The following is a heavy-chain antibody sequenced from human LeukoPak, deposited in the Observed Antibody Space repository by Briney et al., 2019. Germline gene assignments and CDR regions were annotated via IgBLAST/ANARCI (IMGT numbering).Heavy chain of an antibody. V-gene: IGHV1-2*02. D-gene: IGHD1-7*01. Sequence: GASVKVSCKASGYTFTGYYMHWVRQAPGQGLEWMGWINPNSGGTNYAQKFQGRVTMTRDTSISTAYMELSRLRSDDTAVYYCARGALYNWNYVRFDYWGQGTLVTVSS. CDR1: GYTFTGYY. CDR3: ARGALYNWNYVRFDY. CDR2: INPNSGGT. J-gene: IGHJ4*02.